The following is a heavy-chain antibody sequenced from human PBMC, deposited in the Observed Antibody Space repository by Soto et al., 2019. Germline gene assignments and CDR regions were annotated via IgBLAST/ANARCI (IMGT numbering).Heavy chain of an antibody. CDR1: GFTFNNYA. V-gene: IGHV3-23*01. D-gene: IGHD6-19*01. Sequence: PGGSLRLSCAASGFTFNNYAMNWVRQAPGKGLEWVSAISSDASNTYSADSVKGRFTISRDNSKNTLYLQMNSLRAEDTAVYYCAKTFRGGSGRPYYFDDWGQGTLVTVSS. CDR2: ISSDASNT. CDR3: AKTFRGGSGRPYYFDD. J-gene: IGHJ4*02.